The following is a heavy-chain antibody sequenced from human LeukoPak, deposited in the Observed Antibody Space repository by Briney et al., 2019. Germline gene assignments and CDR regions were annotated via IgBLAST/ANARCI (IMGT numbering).Heavy chain of an antibody. CDR2: IKQDGSEK. Sequence: GGSLRLSCAASGFTFSDFWMTWVRQAPGKGLEWVANIKQDGSEKYYVDSVKGRFTVSRDNANNSLFLEMNSLRGDDAAVYYCAREPLDTSGYYYGTLDYWGQGTLVTVSS. V-gene: IGHV3-7*01. CDR1: GFTFSDFW. J-gene: IGHJ4*02. D-gene: IGHD3-22*01. CDR3: AREPLDTSGYYYGTLDY.